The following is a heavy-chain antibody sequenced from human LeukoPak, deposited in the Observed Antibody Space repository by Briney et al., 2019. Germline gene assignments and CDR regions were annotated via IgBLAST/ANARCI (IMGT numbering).Heavy chain of an antibody. CDR1: GYSFTNNW. CDR3: AGLLGSSWSFDY. Sequence: PGNSLKISCKGSGYSFTNNWIGWVRQMPGKGLEWMGIIYPVDSDTRYSPSFQGQVTISADKSISTAYLQWSNLKASDTAMYYCAGLLGSSWSFDYWGQGTLVTVSS. CDR2: IYPVDSDT. J-gene: IGHJ4*02. V-gene: IGHV5-51*03. D-gene: IGHD6-13*01.